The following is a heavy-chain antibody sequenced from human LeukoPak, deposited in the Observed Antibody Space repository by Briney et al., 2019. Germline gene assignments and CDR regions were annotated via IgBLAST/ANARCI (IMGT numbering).Heavy chain of an antibody. V-gene: IGHV3-21*01. Sequence: GGSLRLSCAASGFTFSSYSMNWVRQAPGKGLEWVSSISSSSSYIYYADSVKGRFTISRDNAKNSLYLQMNSLRAEGTAVYYCARDRGYYDSSVSYWGQGTLVTVSS. CDR2: ISSSSSYI. D-gene: IGHD3-22*01. CDR1: GFTFSSYS. CDR3: ARDRGYYDSSVSY. J-gene: IGHJ4*02.